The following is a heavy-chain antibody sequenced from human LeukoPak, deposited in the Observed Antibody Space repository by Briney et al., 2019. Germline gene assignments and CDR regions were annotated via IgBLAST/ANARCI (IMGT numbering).Heavy chain of an antibody. V-gene: IGHV4-38-2*01. D-gene: IGHD3-16*01. CDR2: IYHSGST. CDR1: GFTFSDYY. CDR3: ARPYKNWGFVF. J-gene: IGHJ4*02. Sequence: GSLRLSCAASGFTFSDYYMSWVRQAPGKGLEWSGTIYHSGSTYYNPSLKSRVMISVDTSKNQFSLKLNSVTAAAAAVYYCARPYKNWGFVFWGQGTLVTVSS.